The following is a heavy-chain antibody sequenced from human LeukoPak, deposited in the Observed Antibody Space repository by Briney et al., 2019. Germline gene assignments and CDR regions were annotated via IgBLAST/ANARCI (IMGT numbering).Heavy chain of an antibody. Sequence: GGSLRLSCAASGFTFEDYGMHWVRQVPGKGLEWVSSISWHSNNIAYADSVKGRFNISRDNAKNSLSLQMNGLRPEDTALYYCAKGRGLRFYDWLLKKDAFDIWGQGTRVTVTP. CDR2: ISWHSNNI. CDR3: AKGRGLRFYDWLLKKDAFDI. CDR1: GFTFEDYG. D-gene: IGHD3-3*01. V-gene: IGHV3-9*01. J-gene: IGHJ3*02.